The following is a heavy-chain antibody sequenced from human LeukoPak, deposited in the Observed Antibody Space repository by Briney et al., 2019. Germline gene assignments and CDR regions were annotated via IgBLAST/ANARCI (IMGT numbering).Heavy chain of an antibody. V-gene: IGHV3-74*01. CDR1: GFTFSSYW. CDR3: ARDRELGYSYGFPNFDY. J-gene: IGHJ4*02. CDR2: INTDGSST. Sequence: GGSLRLSCAASGFTFSSYWMHWVRQAPGKGLVWVSRINTDGSSTNYADSVKGRFTISRDNAKNTLYLQMNSLRAEDTAVYYCARDRELGYSYGFPNFDYWGQGTLVTVSS. D-gene: IGHD5-18*01.